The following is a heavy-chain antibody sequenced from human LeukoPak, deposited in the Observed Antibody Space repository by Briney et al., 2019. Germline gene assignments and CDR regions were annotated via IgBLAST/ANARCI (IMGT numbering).Heavy chain of an antibody. Sequence: PGGSLRFSCAASGFTFSSYAMHWVRQAPGKGLEWVAVISYDGSNKYYADSVKGRFTISRDNSKNTLYLQMNSLRAEDTAVYYCARLYYYDSSGGDWGQGTLVTVSS. D-gene: IGHD3-22*01. CDR3: ARLYYYDSSGGD. CDR1: GFTFSSYA. CDR2: ISYDGSNK. J-gene: IGHJ4*02. V-gene: IGHV3-30-3*01.